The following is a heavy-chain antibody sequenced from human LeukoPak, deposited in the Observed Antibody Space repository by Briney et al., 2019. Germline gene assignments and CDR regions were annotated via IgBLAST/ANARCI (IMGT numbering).Heavy chain of an antibody. CDR2: IKSKTDGGTT. CDR3: TTGYCSRTICYYFDY. J-gene: IGHJ4*02. Sequence: GGSLRLSCAASGFTYSNAWMSWVRQAPGKGLEGVGRIKSKTDGGTTDYAAPVKGRFTIPRDDSKNTLYLQMNSLKTEDTAVYYCTTGYCSRTICYYFDYWGQGTLVTVSS. V-gene: IGHV3-15*01. CDR1: GFTYSNAW. D-gene: IGHD2-2*01.